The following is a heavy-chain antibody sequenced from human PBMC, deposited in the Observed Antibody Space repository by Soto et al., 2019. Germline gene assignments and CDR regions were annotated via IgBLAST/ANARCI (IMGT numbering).Heavy chain of an antibody. J-gene: IGHJ6*03. V-gene: IGHV6-1*01. CDR3: AGTTSLQWYYMDV. CDR1: GDSVSSNSAA. Sequence: PSQTLSLTCAISGDSVSSNSAAWNWIRRSPSGGLEWLGRTYYRSRWYNDYAVSARSRITINPDTSKNQFSLHLNSVTPEDTAVNYCAGTTSLQWYYMDVWGKGTTVTVSS. CDR2: TYYRSRWYN. D-gene: IGHD1-7*01.